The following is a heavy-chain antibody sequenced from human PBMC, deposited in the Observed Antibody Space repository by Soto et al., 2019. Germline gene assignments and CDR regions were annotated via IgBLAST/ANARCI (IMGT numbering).Heavy chain of an antibody. Sequence: QVQLVPSGAEVKKPGSSVKVSCKASGGTFSSYAISWVRQAPGQGLEWMGGIIPIFGTANYAQKFQGRVTITADESTSTAYMELSSLRSEDTAVYYCARDRGYCSSTSCPTYYYYGMDVWGQGTTVTVSS. V-gene: IGHV1-69*01. CDR2: IIPIFGTA. CDR3: ARDRGYCSSTSCPTYYYYGMDV. D-gene: IGHD2-2*01. CDR1: GGTFSSYA. J-gene: IGHJ6*02.